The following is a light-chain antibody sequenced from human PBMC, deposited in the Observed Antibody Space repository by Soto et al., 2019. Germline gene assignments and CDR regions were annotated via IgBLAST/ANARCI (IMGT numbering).Light chain of an antibody. CDR3: SSYRTGSTFI. CDR2: GVS. V-gene: IGLV2-14*03. Sequence: QSALTQPASVSGPPGQSITISCTGTSSDVGGYDYVSWYQHHPGKAPKLMIYGVSNRPSGVSNRFSGSKSGNTASLTISGLQAEDEADYYCSSYRTGSTFIFGGGTKLTVL. CDR1: SSDVGGYDY. J-gene: IGLJ2*01.